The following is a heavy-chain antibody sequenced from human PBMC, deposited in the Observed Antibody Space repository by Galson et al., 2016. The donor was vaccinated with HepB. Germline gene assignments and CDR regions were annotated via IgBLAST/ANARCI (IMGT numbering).Heavy chain of an antibody. J-gene: IGHJ4*02. CDR1: GGSISSGGFY. CDR2: IYNSGSA. CDR3: ARFYGVLGYFDY. V-gene: IGHV4-31*03. Sequence: TLSLTCTVSGGSISSGGFYWSWIRQHPGKGLEWIGYIYNSGSAYYNPSLKSRLIISVDTSKNQLSLTLSSVTAADTAVYYCARFYGVLGYFDYWGQGTLVTVSA. D-gene: IGHD4-17*01.